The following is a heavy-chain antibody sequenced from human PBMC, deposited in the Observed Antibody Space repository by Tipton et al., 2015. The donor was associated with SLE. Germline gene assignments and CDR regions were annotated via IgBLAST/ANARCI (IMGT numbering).Heavy chain of an antibody. V-gene: IGHV3-30*18. J-gene: IGHJ4*02. CDR3: AKDPRGGYIGGYFDY. CDR1: GFTFSSYG. CDR2: ISYDGSNK. D-gene: IGHD3-22*01. Sequence: SLRLSCVASGFTFSSYGMHWVRQAPGKGLEWVAVISYDGSNKYYADSVKGRFTISRDNSKNTLYLQMNSLRAEDTAVYYCAKDPRGGYIGGYFDYWGQGTLVTVSS.